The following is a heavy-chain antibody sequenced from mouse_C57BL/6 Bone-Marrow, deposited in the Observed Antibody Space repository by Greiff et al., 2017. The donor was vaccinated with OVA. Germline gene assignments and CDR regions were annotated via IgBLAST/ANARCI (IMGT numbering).Heavy chain of an antibody. CDR2: IDPENGDT. Sequence: EVQLQQSGAELVRPGASVKLSCTASGFNIKDDYMHWVKQRPEQGLEWIGWIDPENGDTEYASKFQGKATITADTSSNTAYLQLSSLTSEDTAVYYCTPRWDGDFDYWGQGTTLTVSS. D-gene: IGHD4-1*01. CDR1: GFNIKDDY. J-gene: IGHJ2*01. CDR3: TPRWDGDFDY. V-gene: IGHV14-4*01.